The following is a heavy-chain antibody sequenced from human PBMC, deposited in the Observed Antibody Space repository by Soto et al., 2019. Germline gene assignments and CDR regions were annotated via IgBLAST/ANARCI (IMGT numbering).Heavy chain of an antibody. CDR1: GYSISSGYY. J-gene: IGHJ4*02. CDR3: ARGAPRGIIHDFDS. V-gene: IGHV4-38-2*01. D-gene: IGHD3-10*01. Sequence: SETLSLTCAVSGYSISSGYYWGWIRQSPGKGLEWIGSIYHSGSTYYNPSLKSRVIISIDKSKKQFSLRLSSVTAADTAVYYCARGAPRGIIHDFDSWGQGSLVTVSS. CDR2: IYHSGST.